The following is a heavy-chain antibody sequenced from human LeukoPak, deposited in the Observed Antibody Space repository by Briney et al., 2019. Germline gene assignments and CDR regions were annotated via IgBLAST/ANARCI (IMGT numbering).Heavy chain of an antibody. Sequence: GGSLRLSCAASGFTFSSYGMHWVRQAPGKGLEWVAFIRYDGSNKYYADSVKGRFTTSRDNSKNTLYLQMNSLRAEDTAVYYCAKDLRYRYCSSTSCYREGDYWGQGTLVTVSS. CDR2: IRYDGSNK. CDR1: GFTFSSYG. D-gene: IGHD2-2*02. J-gene: IGHJ4*02. CDR3: AKDLRYRYCSSTSCYREGDY. V-gene: IGHV3-30*02.